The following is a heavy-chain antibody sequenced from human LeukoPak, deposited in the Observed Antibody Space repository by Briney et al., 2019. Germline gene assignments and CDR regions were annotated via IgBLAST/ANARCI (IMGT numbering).Heavy chain of an antibody. CDR3: AKRSDSGWNLDY. J-gene: IGHJ4*02. D-gene: IGHD6-19*01. V-gene: IGHV3-20*03. Sequence: AGSLRLSYAASAVTFDDYGISCVSEPPGKGLESVSGITWSGGRTGYANPVKSRFTISRDDGKNSLYVQMNSLRAEDTALYYCAKRSDSGWNLDYWGQGTLVTGSS. CDR2: ITWSGGRT. CDR1: AVTFDDYG.